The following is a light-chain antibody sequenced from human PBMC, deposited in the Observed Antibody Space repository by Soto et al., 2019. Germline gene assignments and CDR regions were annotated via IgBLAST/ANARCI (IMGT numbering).Light chain of an antibody. Sequence: QSVLTQPASVSGSPGQSITISCTGTSSDVGSYNLVSWYQQHPGKAPKLMIYEGSKGPSGVPDRFSGSKSGNTASLTISGLQTDDEADYYCCSYAGSYTHVFGTGTKLTVL. CDR3: CSYAGSYTHV. CDR1: SSDVGSYNL. CDR2: EGS. J-gene: IGLJ1*01. V-gene: IGLV2-14*02.